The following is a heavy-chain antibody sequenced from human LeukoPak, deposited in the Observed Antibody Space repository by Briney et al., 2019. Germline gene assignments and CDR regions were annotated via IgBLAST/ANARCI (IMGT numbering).Heavy chain of an antibody. J-gene: IGHJ6*02. CDR1: GFIFSNYW. D-gene: IGHD2-15*01. Sequence: PGGSLRLSCAASGFIFSNYWMHWVRQAPGKGLVWVSRISKDGSFASYADSVKGRFTISRDNAKNTLYLQINNLRAEDTAVYYCARPQDIVVVVAATDYYGMDVWGQGTTVTVSS. CDR3: ARPQDIVVVVAATDYYGMDV. V-gene: IGHV3-74*01. CDR2: ISKDGSFA.